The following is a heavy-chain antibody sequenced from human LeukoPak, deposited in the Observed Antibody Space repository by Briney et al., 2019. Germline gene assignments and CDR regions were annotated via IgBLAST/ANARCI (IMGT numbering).Heavy chain of an antibody. CDR2: ISAYNGNT. CDR3: ARDHLWYGDYLGTFDY. Sequence: GASVKVSCKASGYTFTSYGISWVRQAPGQGLERMGWISAYNGNTNYAQKLQGRVTMTTDTSTSTAYMELRSLRSDDTAVYYCARDHLWYGDYLGTFDYWGQGTLVTVSS. CDR1: GYTFTSYG. D-gene: IGHD4-17*01. V-gene: IGHV1-18*01. J-gene: IGHJ4*02.